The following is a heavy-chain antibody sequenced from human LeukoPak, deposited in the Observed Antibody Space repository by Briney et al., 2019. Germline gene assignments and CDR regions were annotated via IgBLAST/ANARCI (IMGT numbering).Heavy chain of an antibody. Sequence: SETQSLTCTGSGGPISSYYWSGIRQPPGKGLEWIGYIYYSWSPNHNPSLKRRVPISLDTSKNQFSLKLGSVAAPDPAGIYFARQDAYHAFDIWGKGTMVTVSS. D-gene: IGHD2-2*01. CDR1: GGPISSYY. J-gene: IGHJ3*02. CDR3: ARQDAYHAFDI. CDR2: IYYSWSP. V-gene: IGHV4-59*08.